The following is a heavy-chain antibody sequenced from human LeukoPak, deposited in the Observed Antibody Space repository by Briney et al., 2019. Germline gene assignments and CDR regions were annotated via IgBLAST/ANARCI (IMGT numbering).Heavy chain of an antibody. CDR3: ARVLVSGSYYGFLAFDI. CDR1: GDSISRYY. D-gene: IGHD1-26*01. J-gene: IGHJ3*02. V-gene: IGHV4-59*08. CDR2: IYYSGSP. Sequence: SETLSLTCTVSGDSISRYYWSCITQPPGKGLEWIGYIYYSGSPNYNPSLKSRVTISVDTSKNQFSLKLSSVTAADTAVYYCARVLVSGSYYGFLAFDIWGQGTMVTVSS.